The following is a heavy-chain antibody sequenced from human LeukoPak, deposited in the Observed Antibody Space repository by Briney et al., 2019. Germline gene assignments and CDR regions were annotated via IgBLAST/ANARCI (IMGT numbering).Heavy chain of an antibody. CDR3: ARGSTYYDFWSGRGSYYYYMDV. J-gene: IGHJ6*03. Sequence: SETLSLTCTVSGGSISSYYWSWIRQPPGKGLEWIGYIYYSGSTNYNPSLKSRVTISVDTSKNQFSLKLSSVTAADTAVYYCARGSTYYDFWSGRGSYYYYMDVWGKGTTVTVSS. CDR1: GGSISSYY. CDR2: IYYSGST. V-gene: IGHV4-59*01. D-gene: IGHD3-3*01.